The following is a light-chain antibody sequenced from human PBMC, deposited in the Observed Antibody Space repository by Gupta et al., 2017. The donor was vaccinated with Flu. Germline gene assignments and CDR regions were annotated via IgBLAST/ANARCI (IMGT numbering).Light chain of an antibody. CDR2: GKN. CDR3: NSRDTSGNHHVV. V-gene: IGLV3-19*01. J-gene: IGLJ2*01. CDR1: SLRSYY. Sequence: SSELTQDPDVSVALGQTVRITCQGDSLRSYYASWYQQKPGQAPVLVIYGKNNRPSGIPDRFSGSSSGNTASLTITGAQAEDEADYYCNSRDTSGNHHVVFGGGTKLTVL.